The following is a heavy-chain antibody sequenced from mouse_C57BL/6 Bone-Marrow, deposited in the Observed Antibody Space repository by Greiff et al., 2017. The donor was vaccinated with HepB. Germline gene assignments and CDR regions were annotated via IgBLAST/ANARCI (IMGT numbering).Heavy chain of an antibody. CDR1: GFTFSSYT. CDR2: ISGGGGNT. CDR3: ARREGGYYEDY. J-gene: IGHJ2*01. D-gene: IGHD2-3*01. Sequence: EVKLEESGGGLVKPGGSLKLSCAASGFTFSSYTMSWVRQTPEKRLEWVATISGGGGNTYYPDSVKGRFTISRDNAKNTLYLQMSSLRSEDTALYYCARREGGYYEDYWGQGTTLTVSS. V-gene: IGHV5-9*01.